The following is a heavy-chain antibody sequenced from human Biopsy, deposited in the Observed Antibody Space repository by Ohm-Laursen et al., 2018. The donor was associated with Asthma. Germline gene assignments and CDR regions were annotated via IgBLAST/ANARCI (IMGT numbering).Heavy chain of an antibody. Sequence: SVTVSCKVPGGTFSNFAISWVRQAPGQGLEWLGGIMTDFGTTNYAQKIQGRVTITADESTSTAYMEVTSLRSEDTAIYYCARCQVGYSSGWSLLLKKIYYSGMDVWGQGTAVTVSS. J-gene: IGHJ6*02. CDR2: IMTDFGTT. CDR1: GGTFSNFA. V-gene: IGHV1-69*01. CDR3: ARCQVGYSSGWSLLLKKIYYSGMDV. D-gene: IGHD6-19*01.